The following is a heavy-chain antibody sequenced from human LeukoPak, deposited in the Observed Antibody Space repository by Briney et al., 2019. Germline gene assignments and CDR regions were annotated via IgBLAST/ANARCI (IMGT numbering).Heavy chain of an antibody. CDR1: GFSFSSYE. V-gene: IGHV3-48*03. CDR3: ARGLYYGSGSPIDY. CDR2: ISSSGSTI. Sequence: GGSLRLSCAASGFSFSSYEMNWVRQAPGKGLEWVSYISSSGSTIYYADSVKGRFTISRDNAKNSLYLQMNSLRAEDTAVYYCARGLYYGSGSPIDYWGQGTLVTLSS. J-gene: IGHJ4*02. D-gene: IGHD3-10*01.